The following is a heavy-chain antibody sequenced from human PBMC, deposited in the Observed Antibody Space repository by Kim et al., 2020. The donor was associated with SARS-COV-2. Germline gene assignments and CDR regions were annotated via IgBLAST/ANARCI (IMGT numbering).Heavy chain of an antibody. Sequence: ASVKVSCKASGYTFTSYAMNWVRQAPGQGLEWMGWINTNTGNPTYAQGFTGRFVFSLDTSVSTAYLQISSLKAEDTAVYYCATGWGSYRSHNRDYWGQGTLVTVSS. V-gene: IGHV7-4-1*02. J-gene: IGHJ4*02. CDR1: GYTFTSYA. D-gene: IGHD3-16*02. CDR3: ATGWGSYRSHNRDY. CDR2: INTNTGNP.